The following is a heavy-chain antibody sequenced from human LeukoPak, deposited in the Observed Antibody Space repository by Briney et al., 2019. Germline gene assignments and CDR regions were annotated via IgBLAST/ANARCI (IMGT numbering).Heavy chain of an antibody. CDR3: ARHRCSTPSCSFDY. J-gene: IGHJ4*02. Sequence: KPSETLSLTCSVSGGSISPYYWSWIRQPPGKGLEWIAYIYYSGNTNHNPSLKSRVTISVDTSKNQFSLNLSSVTATDTAVYYCARHRCSTPSCSFDYWGQGTLVTVSS. CDR1: GGSISPYY. CDR2: IYYSGNT. V-gene: IGHV4-59*08. D-gene: IGHD2-2*01.